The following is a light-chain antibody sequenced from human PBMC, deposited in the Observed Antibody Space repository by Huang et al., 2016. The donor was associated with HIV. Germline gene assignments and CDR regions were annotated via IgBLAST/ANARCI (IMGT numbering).Light chain of an antibody. CDR2: DAF. J-gene: IGKJ1*01. CDR1: QSVSSNY. V-gene: IGKV3-20*01. CDR3: QHYGSSRT. Sequence: EIVLTQSPGTLSLSPGERATLSCRASQSVSSNYLAWYQQRPGQAPRLLVYDAFSRATGIPDRFSGSGSGTDFTLTISRLEPDDFAVYYCQHYGSSRTFGQGTRLEIK.